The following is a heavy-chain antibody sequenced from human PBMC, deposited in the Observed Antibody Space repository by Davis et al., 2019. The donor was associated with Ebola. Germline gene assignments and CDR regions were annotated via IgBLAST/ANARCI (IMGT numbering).Heavy chain of an antibody. CDR1: GFTFSSYA. CDR2: ISYDGSNK. D-gene: IGHD6-13*01. V-gene: IGHV3-30-3*01. CDR3: ARDQKQLVGIVAAAVMDY. Sequence: PGGSLRLSCAASGFTFSSYAMHWVRQAPGKGLEWVAVISYDGSNKYYADSVKGRFTISRDNSKNTLYLQMNSLRAEDTAVYYCARDQKQLVGIVAAAVMDYWGQGTLVTVSS. J-gene: IGHJ4*02.